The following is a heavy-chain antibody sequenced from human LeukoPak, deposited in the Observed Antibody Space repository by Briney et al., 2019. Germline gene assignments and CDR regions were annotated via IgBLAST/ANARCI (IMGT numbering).Heavy chain of an antibody. CDR2: IYTSGST. J-gene: IGHJ4*02. V-gene: IGHV4-4*07. CDR3: ARTTMVRSRGNRYYFDY. CDR1: GGSISSYY. D-gene: IGHD3-10*01. Sequence: KPSETLSLTCTVSGGSISSYYWSWIRQPAGKGLEWIGRIYTSGSTNYNPSLKSRVTMSVDTSKNQFSPKLSSVTAADTAVYYCARTTMVRSRGNRYYFDYWGQGTLVTVSS.